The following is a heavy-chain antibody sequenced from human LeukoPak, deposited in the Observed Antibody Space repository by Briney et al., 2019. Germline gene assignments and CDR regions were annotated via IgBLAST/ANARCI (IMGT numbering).Heavy chain of an antibody. CDR3: ARVLRSRSGSPH. J-gene: IGHJ4*02. Sequence: SETLSLTCTVSGGSISSSSYYWGWIRQPPGKGLEWIGSIYYSGSTYYNPSLKSRVTISVDTSKNQFSLKLSSVTAADTAVYYCARVLRSRSGSPHWGQGTLVTVSS. CDR1: GGSISSSSYY. CDR2: IYYSGST. V-gene: IGHV4-39*07. D-gene: IGHD3-3*01.